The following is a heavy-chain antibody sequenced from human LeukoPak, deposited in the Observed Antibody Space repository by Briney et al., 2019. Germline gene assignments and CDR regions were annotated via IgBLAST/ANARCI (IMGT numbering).Heavy chain of an antibody. CDR1: AFSLSTSGVG. Sequence: SGPTLVKPTQTLTLTCTFSAFSLSTSGVGVGWIRQPLGKALVWRALIYWDDDKRSSPSLKSRLTITKDTSKNQVVLTMTNMDPVDTATYYCAHRRWGSSWYYFDYWGQGTLVTVSS. CDR3: AHRRWGSSWYYFDY. CDR2: IYWDDDK. D-gene: IGHD6-13*01. J-gene: IGHJ4*02. V-gene: IGHV2-5*02.